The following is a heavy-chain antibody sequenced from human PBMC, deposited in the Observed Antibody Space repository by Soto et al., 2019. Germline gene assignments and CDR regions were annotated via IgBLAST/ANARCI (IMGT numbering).Heavy chain of an antibody. Sequence: QVQLVQSGAEVKKPGSSVKVSCKASGGTFSSYSISWVRQAPGQGLELMGGIIPILGTANYAQTFQGRFTITADESTSTGYKEMRSLRSEDTAVYYCTRGVSGGYVYWCQGTLVTVSS. D-gene: IGHD5-12*01. CDR3: TRGVSGGYVY. V-gene: IGHV1-69*12. CDR1: GGTFSSYS. CDR2: IIPILGTA. J-gene: IGHJ4*02.